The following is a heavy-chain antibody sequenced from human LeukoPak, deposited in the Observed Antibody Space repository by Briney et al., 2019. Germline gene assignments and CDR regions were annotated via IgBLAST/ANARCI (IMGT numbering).Heavy chain of an antibody. J-gene: IGHJ3*02. CDR3: ARDFDIAWAFDI. CDR1: GGSISSYY. CDR2: IYYSGST. Sequence: SETLSLTCTVSGGSISSYYWSWIRQPPGKGLEWIGYIYYSGSTNYNPSLKSRVTISVDTSKNQFSLKLSSVTAADTAVYYCARDFDIAWAFDIWGQGTMVTVSS. D-gene: IGHD5-12*01. V-gene: IGHV4-59*01.